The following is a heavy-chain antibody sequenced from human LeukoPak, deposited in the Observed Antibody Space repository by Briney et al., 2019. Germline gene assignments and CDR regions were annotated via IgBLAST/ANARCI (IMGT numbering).Heavy chain of an antibody. V-gene: IGHV3-53*01. D-gene: IGHD3-22*01. CDR2: IYSGGST. CDR1: GLTLSSNS. J-gene: IGHJ3*02. CDR3: ARAGLYYYDSGGPFGDDAFDI. Sequence: GGSLRLFCTVSGLTLSSNSIRWLRQAPGKGLEWVSFIYSGGSTQYSESVKGGFTISRDNSKNTLYLQMNSLRAEDTAVYYCARAGLYYYDSGGPFGDDAFDIWGQGTMVTVSS.